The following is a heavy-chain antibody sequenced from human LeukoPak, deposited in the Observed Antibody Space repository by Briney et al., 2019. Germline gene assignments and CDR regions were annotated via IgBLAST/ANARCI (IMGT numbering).Heavy chain of an antibody. Sequence: GGSLRLSCAASGFTFTTYAMSWVRQAPGKGLEWLSTISKTGDNTYFADSVKGRFTISRDNSKNLVYLHMNSLRAEDTAVYYCAKSHSVAQRGYFDYWGQGTLVTVSS. CDR1: GFTFTTYA. CDR3: AKSHSVAQRGYFDY. CDR2: ISKTGDNT. V-gene: IGHV3-23*01. J-gene: IGHJ4*02. D-gene: IGHD2-15*01.